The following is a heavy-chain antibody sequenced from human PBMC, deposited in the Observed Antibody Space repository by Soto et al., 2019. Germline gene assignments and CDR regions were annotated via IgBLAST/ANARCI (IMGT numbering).Heavy chain of an antibody. V-gene: IGHV4-39*01. CDR3: ARHWLLPVAGYYFDY. Sequence: KPSETLSLTCTVSGGSFSSNSYYWGWIRQPPGKGLEWIGSINYSGSTYYNPSLRSRVTISEDTSKNQFSLKVGSATAADTAVYYCARHWLLPVAGYYFDYWGQGTLVTVSS. CDR1: GGSFSSNSYY. CDR2: INYSGST. J-gene: IGHJ4*02. D-gene: IGHD6-19*01.